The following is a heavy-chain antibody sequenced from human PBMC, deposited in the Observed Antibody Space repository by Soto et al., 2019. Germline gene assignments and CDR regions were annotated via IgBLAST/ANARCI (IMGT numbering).Heavy chain of an antibody. J-gene: IGHJ3*01. CDR1: GGTFSSYA. CDR3: ARDRRFYDSGSYDIANDAFDV. V-gene: IGHV1-69*13. D-gene: IGHD3-22*01. Sequence: SVKVSCKASGGTFSSYAISWVLQAPGQGLDWMGGIIPIFGTANYAQKFQGRVTITADESTSTAYMELSSLRSEDTAVYYCARDRRFYDSGSYDIANDAFDVWGQGTMVTVSS. CDR2: IIPIFGTA.